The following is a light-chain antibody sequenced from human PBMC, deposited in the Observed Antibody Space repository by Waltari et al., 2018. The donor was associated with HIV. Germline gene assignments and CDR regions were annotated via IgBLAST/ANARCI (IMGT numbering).Light chain of an antibody. J-gene: IGLJ2*01. V-gene: IGLV3-1*01. Sequence: SYELTQPPSVSVSPDQTATITCSGDKLGGSYVCWYQQKPGQSPVLVIYQDTRRPPAIPERFSGSNSGNTATLTISGTQAMDETDYYCQTWDTSTVVFGGGTKLTVL. CDR3: QTWDTSTVV. CDR2: QDT. CDR1: KLGGSY.